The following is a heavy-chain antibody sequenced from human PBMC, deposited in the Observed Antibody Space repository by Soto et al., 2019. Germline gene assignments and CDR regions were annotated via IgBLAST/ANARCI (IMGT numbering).Heavy chain of an antibody. V-gene: IGHV4-31*03. CDR3: ARSPEATVTAFDY. J-gene: IGHJ4*02. CDR1: GGSISSGGYY. Sequence: QVQLQESGPGLVKPSQTLSLTCTVSGGSISSGGYYWSWIRQHPGKGLEWFVYIYYSGSTYYNPSLRSRVSTSVDTSKNQFALKLSSVTAADTAVYYCARSPEATVTAFDYWGQGTLVTVSS. D-gene: IGHD4-17*01. CDR2: IYYSGST.